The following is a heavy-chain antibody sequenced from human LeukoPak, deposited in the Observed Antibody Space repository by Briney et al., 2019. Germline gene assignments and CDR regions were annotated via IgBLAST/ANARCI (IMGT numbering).Heavy chain of an antibody. Sequence: GGSLRLSCAASGFTFSSYWMHWVRQAPGKGLVWVSRINSDGSSTSYADSVKGRFTISRDNAKNTLYLQMNSLRAEDTAVYYCASWGFAAGFDYWGQGTLVTVSS. CDR3: ASWGFAAGFDY. D-gene: IGHD6-13*01. CDR1: GFTFSSYW. CDR2: INSDGSST. J-gene: IGHJ4*02. V-gene: IGHV3-74*01.